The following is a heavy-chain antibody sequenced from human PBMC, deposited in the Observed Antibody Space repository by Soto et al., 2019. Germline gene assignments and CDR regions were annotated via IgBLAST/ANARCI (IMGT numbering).Heavy chain of an antibody. V-gene: IGHV1-18*01. CDR2: ISTYSGHT. D-gene: IGHD3-22*01. CDR1: GYTFTSYG. CDR3: ARDRDSSGSLSGH. Sequence: ASVKVSCKASGYTFTSYGITWVRQAPGQGLEWMGWISTYSGHTTYAQRLQGRVTMTTDTSTSTAYMELRSLTSDDTAVYYCARDRDSSGSLSGHWCQGTLVTVSS. J-gene: IGHJ4*02.